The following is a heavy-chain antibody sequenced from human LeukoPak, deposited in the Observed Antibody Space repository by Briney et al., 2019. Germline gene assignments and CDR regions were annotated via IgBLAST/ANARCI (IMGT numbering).Heavy chain of an antibody. D-gene: IGHD2/OR15-2a*01. Sequence: ASVKVSCKASGYTFTSYGVTWVRQAPGQGLEWMGWISANNGNTNYAQKFQDRVTMTTDTSTTTAYMELTSLRSDDTAVYYCARLGLWKYYFGYWGQGTLVTVSS. J-gene: IGHJ4*02. CDR3: ARLGLWKYYFGY. CDR1: GYTFTSYG. V-gene: IGHV1-18*01. CDR2: ISANNGNT.